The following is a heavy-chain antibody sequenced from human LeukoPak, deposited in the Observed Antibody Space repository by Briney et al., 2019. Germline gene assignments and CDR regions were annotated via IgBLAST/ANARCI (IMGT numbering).Heavy chain of an antibody. J-gene: IGHJ4*02. Sequence: GASVKVSCKASGYTFTSYDINWVRQATGQGLEWMGWMNPNSSNTGYAQKFQGRVTMTRNTSISTAYMELSSLRSEDTAVYYCARPSSSGWTDFDYWGQGTLVTVSS. CDR2: MNPNSSNT. D-gene: IGHD6-19*01. CDR1: GYTFTSYD. CDR3: ARPSSSGWTDFDY. V-gene: IGHV1-8*01.